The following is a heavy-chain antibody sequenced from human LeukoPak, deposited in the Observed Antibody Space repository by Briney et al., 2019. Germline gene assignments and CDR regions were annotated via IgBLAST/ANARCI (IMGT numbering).Heavy chain of an antibody. V-gene: IGHV3-7*01. CDR2: IKQDGSEK. Sequence: GGSLRLSCAASGFTFSSYWMSWVRQAPGKGLEWVANIKQDGSEKYYVDSVKGRFTISRDNAKNSLYLQMNSLRAEDTAVYYCARDVGYYGSGSLYYYGMDVWGQGTTVTVSS. CDR1: GFTFSSYW. J-gene: IGHJ6*02. D-gene: IGHD3-10*01. CDR3: ARDVGYYGSGSLYYYGMDV.